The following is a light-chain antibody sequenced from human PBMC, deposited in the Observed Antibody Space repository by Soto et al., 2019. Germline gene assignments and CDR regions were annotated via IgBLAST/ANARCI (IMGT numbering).Light chain of an antibody. J-gene: IGKJ5*01. CDR1: QSVSSSY. Sequence: EIVLTQSPGTLSLSPGERVTLSCRASQSVSSSYLAWYQQKPGQAPRLLIYGASSRATGISDRFSGSGSGTDFTLTISILEPEDFAVYYWQQYGSSLSITFGQGTRLENK. CDR2: GAS. CDR3: QQYGSSLSIT. V-gene: IGKV3-20*01.